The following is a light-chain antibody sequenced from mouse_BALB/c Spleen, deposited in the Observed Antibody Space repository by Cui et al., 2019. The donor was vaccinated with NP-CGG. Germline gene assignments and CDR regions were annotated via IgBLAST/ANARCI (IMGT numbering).Light chain of an antibody. CDR2: GTN. CDR1: IGAVTISKY. Sequence: QAVVSQESALTTSPDKTVTFTCRSSIGAVTISKYANWVQEKPDHLFTGLIGGTNNRAPGVPARFSGSLIGDKAALTITGAQTEDEAIYFCALWYSNHWVFGGGTKLTVL. V-gene: IGLV1*01. CDR3: ALWYSNHWV. J-gene: IGLJ1*01.